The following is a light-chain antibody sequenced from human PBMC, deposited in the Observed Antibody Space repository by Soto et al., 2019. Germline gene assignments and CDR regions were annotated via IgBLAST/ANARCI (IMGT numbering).Light chain of an antibody. CDR3: CSYAGRYTPYV. V-gene: IGLV2-11*01. Sequence: QSVLTQPRSVSGSPGQSVTISCTGTSSDVGDYNYVSWYQQYPGKAPKLMFYDVSKRPSGVPDRFSGSKSGNTASLTISGLQAEDEADYYCCSYAGRYTPYVFGTGTKLTAL. CDR1: SSDVGDYNY. J-gene: IGLJ1*01. CDR2: DVS.